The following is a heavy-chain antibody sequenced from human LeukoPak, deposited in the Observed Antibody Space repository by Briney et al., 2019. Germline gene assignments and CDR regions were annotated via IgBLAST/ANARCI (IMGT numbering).Heavy chain of an antibody. J-gene: IGHJ4*02. Sequence: ASVKVSCKASGYTFTSYGISWVRQAPGKGLEWMGWISGYNGNTNYAQKLQGRATMTTDTSTGTVYMKLRSLRSDDTAVYYCARDLKMGYSSGRYSWGTGSSNDYWGQGTLVTVSS. V-gene: IGHV1-18*01. D-gene: IGHD6-19*01. CDR2: ISGYNGNT. CDR1: GYTFTSYG. CDR3: ARDLKMGYSSGRYSWGTGSSNDY.